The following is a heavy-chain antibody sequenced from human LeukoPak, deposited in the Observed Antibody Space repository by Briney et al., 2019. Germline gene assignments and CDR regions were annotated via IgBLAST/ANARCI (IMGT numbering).Heavy chain of an antibody. CDR2: IHSSGVT. J-gene: IGHJ4*02. V-gene: IGHV4-59*01. Sequence: SETLSLTCSVSGDSIVNYYWSWIRQSPGKALEWLGYIHSSGVTNYNSSFKSRVTISVDTSKNQFSLKLNSVTAADTAVYSCARQTSAYPYYFDFWGQGTLVTVPS. CDR3: ARQTSAYPYYFDF. CDR1: GDSIVNYY. D-gene: IGHD5-12*01.